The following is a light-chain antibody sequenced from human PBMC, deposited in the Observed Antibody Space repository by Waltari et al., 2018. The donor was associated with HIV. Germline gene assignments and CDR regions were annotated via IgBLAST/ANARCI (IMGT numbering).Light chain of an antibody. Sequence: QSVLTQPPSVSAAPGQKVTISCSGNRSNIGTNYVSWYQQVPGTAPKLLIYDNCTRPSVIPDRFSASKSGTSATLGITGLQTGDEADYYCGTWDSSLSAGVFGGGTKLTVL. CDR2: DNC. CDR3: GTWDSSLSAGV. J-gene: IGLJ2*01. CDR1: RSNIGTNY. V-gene: IGLV1-51*01.